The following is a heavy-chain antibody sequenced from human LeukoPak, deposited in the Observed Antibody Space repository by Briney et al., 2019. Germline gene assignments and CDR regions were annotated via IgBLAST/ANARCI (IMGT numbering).Heavy chain of an antibody. CDR1: GFTFTSSA. CDR3: ARYVIQLRNCFDP. CDR2: IDVGSGNT. V-gene: IGHV1-58*02. J-gene: IGHJ5*02. Sequence: GAPVKVSCKASGFTFTSSAMHWVRQARGQRLEWIGWIDVGSGNTNYAQKLQGRVIMTLDTSTSTAYMELRSLRADDTAVYYCARYVIQLRNCFDPWGQRKLVTVSS. D-gene: IGHD3-16*02.